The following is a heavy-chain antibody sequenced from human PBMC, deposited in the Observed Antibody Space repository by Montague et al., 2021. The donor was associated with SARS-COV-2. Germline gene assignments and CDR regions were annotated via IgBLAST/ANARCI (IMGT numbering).Heavy chain of an antibody. J-gene: IGHJ3*01. Sequence: SETLSLTCTVSDGSVISTYPHWHWVRQSPGRGLEWIGGYLFHIDTADYNASLRSRVTISVDTSKNQISLKLTSVTAADTATYYCARGRVTIFAVLIMPPAAGAIDVWGQGTTVTVSS. CDR3: ARGRVTIFAVLIMPPAAGAIDV. CDR1: DGSVISTYPH. V-gene: IGHV4-61*01. D-gene: IGHD3-3*01. CDR2: LFHIDTA.